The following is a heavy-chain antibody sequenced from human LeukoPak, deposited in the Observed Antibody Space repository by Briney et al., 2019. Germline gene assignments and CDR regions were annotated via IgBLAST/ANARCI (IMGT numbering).Heavy chain of an antibody. J-gene: IGHJ2*01. CDR2: IYTSGST. V-gene: IGHV4-61*02. D-gene: IGHD6-19*01. CDR3: ARRLWYSSGWDYWYFDL. CDR1: GGSISSGSYY. Sequence: SQTLSLTCTVSGGSISSGSYYWSWIRQPAGKGLEWIGRIYTSGSTNYNPSLKSRVTISVDTSKNQFSLKLSSVTAADTAVYYCARRLWYSSGWDYWYFDLWGRGTLVTVSS.